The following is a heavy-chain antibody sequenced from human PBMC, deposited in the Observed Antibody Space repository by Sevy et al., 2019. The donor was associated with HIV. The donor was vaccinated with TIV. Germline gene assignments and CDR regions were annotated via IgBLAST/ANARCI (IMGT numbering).Heavy chain of an antibody. D-gene: IGHD3-22*01. Sequence: GGSLRLSCAASGFTFGSYDMYWVRQTPGKGLEWVALISFYGSNKEYADSVKGRFTISRDNSKNTLYLQMNSLRAEDTALYYCAKDTYSSGGDFDYWGQGTLVTVSS. V-gene: IGHV3-30*18. J-gene: IGHJ4*02. CDR2: ISFYGSNK. CDR3: AKDTYSSGGDFDY. CDR1: GFTFGSYD.